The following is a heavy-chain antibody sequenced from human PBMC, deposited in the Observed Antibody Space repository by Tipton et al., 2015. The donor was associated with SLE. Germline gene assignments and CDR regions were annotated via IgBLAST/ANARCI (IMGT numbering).Heavy chain of an antibody. J-gene: IGHJ3*02. CDR3: ASAGHMTRGVRNPFDM. D-gene: IGHD3-10*01. Sequence: GLVKPSETLSLTCAVSGYSISSSYYWSWIRQPPGKGLEWIGYIYYSGSPNYNPSLKSRVTMSLDTSKNQFSLKLSSVTAADTAVYYCASAGHMTRGVRNPFDMWGQGTMVTVSS. CDR2: IYYSGSP. CDR1: GYSISSSYY. V-gene: IGHV4-61*01.